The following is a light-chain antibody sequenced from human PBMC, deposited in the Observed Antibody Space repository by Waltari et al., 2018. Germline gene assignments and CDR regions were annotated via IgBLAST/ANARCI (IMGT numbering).Light chain of an antibody. CDR1: NRDVGTYNL. V-gene: IGLV2-23*01. CDR2: EGS. J-gene: IGLJ2*01. Sequence: QSALTQPASVSGSLGQPITISCPGANRDVGTYNLVSWYQQHPGKAPKLIIYEGSKRPSGVSNRFSGSQAGNTASLTSSWLQAEDDGDYYCCSYAGSSTYVLFGGGTKLTVL. CDR3: CSYAGSSTYVL.